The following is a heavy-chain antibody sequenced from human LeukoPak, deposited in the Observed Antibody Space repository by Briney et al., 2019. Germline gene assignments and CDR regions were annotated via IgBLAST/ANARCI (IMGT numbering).Heavy chain of an antibody. J-gene: IGHJ4*02. V-gene: IGHV3-48*01. CDR2: ISSSSSTI. CDR3: ARDGSGGNY. CDR1: GFTFSSYS. D-gene: IGHD3-10*01. Sequence: GGSLRLSCAASGFTFSSYSMNWVRQAPGKGLEGVSYISSSSSTIYYADSVKGRFTISRDNAKNSLYLQMNSLRAEDTAVYYCARDGSGGNYWGQGTLVTVSS.